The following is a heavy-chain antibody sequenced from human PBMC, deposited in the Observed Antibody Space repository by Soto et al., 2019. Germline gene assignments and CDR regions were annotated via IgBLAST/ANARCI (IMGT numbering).Heavy chain of an antibody. CDR3: AKVSGYYGSGSYYGMDV. Sequence: GGSLRLSCAASGFTFSSYAVSWVRQAPGKGLEWVSAISGSGGSTYYADSVKGRFTISRDNSKNTLYLQMNSLRAEDTAVYYCAKVSGYYGSGSYYGMDVWGQGTTVTVSS. D-gene: IGHD3-10*01. J-gene: IGHJ6*02. V-gene: IGHV3-23*01. CDR1: GFTFSSYA. CDR2: ISGSGGST.